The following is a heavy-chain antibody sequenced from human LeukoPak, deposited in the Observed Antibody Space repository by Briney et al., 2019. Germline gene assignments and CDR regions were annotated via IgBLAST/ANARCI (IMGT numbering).Heavy chain of an antibody. CDR3: ARGYYCDS. V-gene: IGHV4-38-2*02. CDR1: GYSISSGYY. CDR2: IYHSGST. Sequence: PSETLSLTCTVSGYSISSGYYWGWIRQPPGKGLEWIGSIYHSGSTYYNPSLKSRVTISVDTSKNQFSLKLSSVTPEDTAVYYCARGYYCDSWGQGTLVTVSS. J-gene: IGHJ4*02.